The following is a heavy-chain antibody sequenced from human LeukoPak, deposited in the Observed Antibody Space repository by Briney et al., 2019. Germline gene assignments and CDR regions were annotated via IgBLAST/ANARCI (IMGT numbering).Heavy chain of an antibody. D-gene: IGHD3-22*01. CDR2: ISSSSSTI. CDR1: GFTFSTYE. J-gene: IGHJ4*02. Sequence: GGSLSLSCAASGFTFSTYEMTWVRQSPGKGLEWVSYISSSSSTIYYADSVKGRFTISRDNARNSLYLQMNSLRAEDTAVYYCARDNYDSSGPYYFDYWGQGTLVTVSS. V-gene: IGHV3-48*03. CDR3: ARDNYDSSGPYYFDY.